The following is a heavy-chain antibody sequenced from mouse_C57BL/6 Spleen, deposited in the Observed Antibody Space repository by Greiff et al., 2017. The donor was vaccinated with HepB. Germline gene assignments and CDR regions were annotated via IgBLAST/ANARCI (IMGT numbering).Heavy chain of an antibody. Sequence: QVQLQQPGAELVKPGASVKLSCKASGYTFTSYWMHWVKQRPGQGLEWIGMILRNSGSTNYTEKFTSKTTLTVDKSSSTAYMQISSLTYEDSAVYYWARGGIGGFAYWGQGTLVTVSA. CDR3: ARGGIGGFAY. CDR1: GYTFTSYW. J-gene: IGHJ3*01. V-gene: IGHV1-64*01. D-gene: IGHD1-1*02. CDR2: ILRNSGST.